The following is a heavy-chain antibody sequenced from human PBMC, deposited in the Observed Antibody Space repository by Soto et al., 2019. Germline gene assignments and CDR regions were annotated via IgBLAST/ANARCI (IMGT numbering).Heavy chain of an antibody. V-gene: IGHV4-31*03. Sequence: LTCTVSGGSISSGGYYWSWIRQHPGKGLEWIGYIYYSGSTYYKPSLKSRVTISVDTSKNQFSLMLGSVTVADTAVYYCARGGPTAYYFDFWGLGTLVTVSS. CDR1: GGSISSGGYY. D-gene: IGHD2-21*01. CDR3: ARGGPTAYYFDF. J-gene: IGHJ4*02. CDR2: IYYSGST.